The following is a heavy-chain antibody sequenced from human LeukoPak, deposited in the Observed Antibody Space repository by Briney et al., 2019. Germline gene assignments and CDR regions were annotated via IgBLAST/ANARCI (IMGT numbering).Heavy chain of an antibody. D-gene: IGHD3-10*01. V-gene: IGHV3-33*08. CDR1: GFTFSNAW. CDR2: IWYDGSNK. Sequence: GGSLRLSCAASGFTFSNAWMNWVRQAPGKGLEWVAVIWYDGSNKYYADSVKGRFTISRDNSKNTLYLQMNSLRAEDTAVYYCARGSYYYGSGSYFSGYWGQGTLVTVSS. J-gene: IGHJ4*02. CDR3: ARGSYYYGSGSYFSGY.